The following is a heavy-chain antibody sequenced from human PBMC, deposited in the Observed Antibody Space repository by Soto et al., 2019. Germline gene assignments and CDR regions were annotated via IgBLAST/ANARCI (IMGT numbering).Heavy chain of an antibody. V-gene: IGHV3-74*01. D-gene: IGHD3-22*01. CDR3: VRDQDSRGYSVFNL. CDR2: ISNDGSST. CDR1: GFTLNSFF. J-gene: IGHJ5*02. Sequence: GGSLRLSCAASGFTLNSFFMHWVRHAPGKGLMWVSRISNDGSSTTYADSVKGRFTISRHNARNTLYLQMNSLRADDTAVYFCVRDQDSRGYSVFNLWGQGAQVTVSS.